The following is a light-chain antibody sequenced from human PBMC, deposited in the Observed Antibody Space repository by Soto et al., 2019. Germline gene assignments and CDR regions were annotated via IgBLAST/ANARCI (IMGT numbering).Light chain of an antibody. V-gene: IGLV2-14*01. CDR3: SSYTSSSTLWV. Sequence: QSALTQPASVSGSPGQSITISCTGTSSDIGTYNYVSWYQQHPDKAPKLMIYEVSNRPSGVSNRFSGSKSGNTASLTISGLQAEDEGTYYCSSYTSSSTLWVFGGGTKVTVL. CDR1: SSDIGTYNY. CDR2: EVS. J-gene: IGLJ3*02.